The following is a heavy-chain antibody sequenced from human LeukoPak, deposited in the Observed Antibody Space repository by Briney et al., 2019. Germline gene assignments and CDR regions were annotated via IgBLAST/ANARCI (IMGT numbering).Heavy chain of an antibody. V-gene: IGHV3-7*03. D-gene: IGHD6-13*01. CDR2: MKQDASEK. Sequence: AGGSLRLSCVGSGFTFSSYWMSWVRQAPGKGPEWVANMKQDASEKYYFGALNGRFTIFRDNAKNSLYLQMNSLRVEDTAVYYCARLGIITAAGSNDYWGQGTLVTVSS. CDR1: GFTFSSYW. CDR3: ARLGIITAAGSNDY. J-gene: IGHJ4*02.